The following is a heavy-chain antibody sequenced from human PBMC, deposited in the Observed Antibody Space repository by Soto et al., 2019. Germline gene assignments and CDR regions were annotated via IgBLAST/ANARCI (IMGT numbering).Heavy chain of an antibody. CDR1: GFTFSDYY. V-gene: IGHV3-11*01. CDR3: VRATYFSDSSGYTRCFDY. CDR2: IGSSDNIM. J-gene: IGHJ4*02. Sequence: GGSLRLSCAASGFTFSDYYMSWIRQAPGKGLEWVSYIGSSDNIMYYADSVKGRFTISRDNAKNSLYLQMNSLKTEDTAVYYCVRATYFSDSSGYTRCFDYWGQGTLVTVSS. D-gene: IGHD3-22*01.